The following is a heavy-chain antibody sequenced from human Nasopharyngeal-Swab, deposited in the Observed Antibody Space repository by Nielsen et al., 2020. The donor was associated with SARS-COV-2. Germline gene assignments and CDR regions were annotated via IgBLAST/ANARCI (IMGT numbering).Heavy chain of an antibody. J-gene: IGHJ6*02. CDR1: AFTVSSNY. Sequence: GESLKISCAASAFTVSSNYMSWVRQAPGKGLEWVSVIYSGGSTYYADSAKGRFTISRHNSKNTLYLQMNSLRAEDTAVYYCARDLGSYGMDVWGQGTTVTVSS. CDR2: IYSGGST. CDR3: ARDLGSYGMDV. V-gene: IGHV3-53*04. D-gene: IGHD7-27*01.